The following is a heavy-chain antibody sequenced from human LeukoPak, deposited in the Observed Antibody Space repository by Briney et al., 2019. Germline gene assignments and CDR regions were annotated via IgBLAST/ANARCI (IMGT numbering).Heavy chain of an antibody. J-gene: IGHJ4*02. Sequence: GGSLRLSCAASGFPFNAYWMTWVRQAPGKGLEWVANIRQDGDTKYYVDSVKGRFTISRDNAMNSLYLQMNSLRAEDTAIYYCARSLPYGTTWYGRSDFRGQGTLVTVSS. CDR1: GFPFNAYW. D-gene: IGHD6-13*01. CDR3: ARSLPYGTTWYGRSDF. V-gene: IGHV3-7*03. CDR2: IRQDGDTK.